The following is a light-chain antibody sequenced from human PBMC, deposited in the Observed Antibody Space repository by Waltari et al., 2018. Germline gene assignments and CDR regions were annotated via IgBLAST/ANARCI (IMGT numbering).Light chain of an antibody. Sequence: QSVLPQPPSASGTPGQRVPISCSGSSSNIGSNTVNWYQQLPGTAPELLIYSNNQRPSGVPDRFSGSKSGTSASLAISGLQSEDEADYYCAAWDDSLNGFYVFGTGTKVTVL. J-gene: IGLJ1*01. CDR2: SNN. CDR1: SSNIGSNT. V-gene: IGLV1-44*01. CDR3: AAWDDSLNGFYV.